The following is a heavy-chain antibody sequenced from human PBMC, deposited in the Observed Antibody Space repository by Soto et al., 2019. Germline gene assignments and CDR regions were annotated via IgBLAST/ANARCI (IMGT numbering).Heavy chain of an antibody. Sequence: VQLVQSGAEVKKPGASVKVSCKASGYTFSRYSISWVRQAPGQGLEWMGWISGNNGKAHYAAKFQDRVTMTTDTSKATAHMELRSLRSDDTAVCYCARESGAAVIVKGEFEFWGQGTLVTVSS. CDR3: ARESGAAVIVKGEFEF. D-gene: IGHD3-10*01. J-gene: IGHJ4*02. CDR1: GYTFSRYS. V-gene: IGHV1-18*01. CDR2: ISGNNGKA.